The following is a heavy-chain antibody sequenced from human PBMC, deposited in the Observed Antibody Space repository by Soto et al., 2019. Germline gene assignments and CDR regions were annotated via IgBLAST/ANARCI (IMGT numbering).Heavy chain of an antibody. CDR3: ARGELKYYYYGMDV. CDR1: GYTFTSYG. D-gene: IGHD1-26*01. V-gene: IGHV1-18*01. Sequence: ASVKVSCKASGYTFTSYGITWVRQAPGQGLEWMGWISAYNGNTNYAQKLQGRVTMTTDTSTSTAYMEPRSLRSDDTAVYHCARGELKYYYYGMDVWGKGTTVTVSS. CDR2: ISAYNGNT. J-gene: IGHJ6*04.